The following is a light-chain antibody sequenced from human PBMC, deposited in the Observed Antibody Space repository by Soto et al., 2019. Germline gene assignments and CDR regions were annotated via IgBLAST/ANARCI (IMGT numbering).Light chain of an antibody. CDR1: QRISSY. CDR3: QQSYSTPSWT. V-gene: IGKV1-39*01. J-gene: IGKJ1*01. CDR2: AAS. Sequence: DIQMTQSPSSLSASVGDRVTITSRASQRISSYLNRSQQKPGKASKPLIYAASSLQSGVPSRFSGSRSVTDFTLTIRSLQPEDFATYYCQQSYSTPSWTFAQGTRVEIQ.